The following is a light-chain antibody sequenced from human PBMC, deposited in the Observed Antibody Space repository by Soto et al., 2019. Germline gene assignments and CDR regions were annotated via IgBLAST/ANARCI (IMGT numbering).Light chain of an antibody. V-gene: IGKV3-15*01. Sequence: EIISTQSPDTLSLSPWERATLSCRASQSVSSSYLAWYQQKPGQAPRLLIYDTSTRATGIPARFSGSGSGTEFTLTISSLQSEDFAVYYCQQYSNWPPITFGQGTRLEIK. J-gene: IGKJ5*01. CDR3: QQYSNWPPIT. CDR1: QSVSSSY. CDR2: DTS.